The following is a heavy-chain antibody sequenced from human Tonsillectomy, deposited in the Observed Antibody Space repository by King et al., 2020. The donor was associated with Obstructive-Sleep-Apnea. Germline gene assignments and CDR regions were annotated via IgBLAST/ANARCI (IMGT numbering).Heavy chain of an antibody. J-gene: IGHJ2*01. CDR2: IIPILDVT. CDR3: ARRGGDDFLTAYKQDGYLDL. D-gene: IGHD3-9*01. Sequence: QLVQSGAEVKKPGSSVKVSCKASGGTFNSYGISWVRQAPGQGLEWMGRIIPILDVTNYAQKFHGRVTNTADKFMSTAYMELSSLRSEDTAVYYCARRGGDDFLTAYKQDGYLDLWGHGTLVTVSS. CDR1: GGTFNSYG. V-gene: IGHV1-69*09.